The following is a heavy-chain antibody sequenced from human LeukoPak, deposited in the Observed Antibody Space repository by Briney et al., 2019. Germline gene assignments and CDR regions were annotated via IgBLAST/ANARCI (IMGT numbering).Heavy chain of an antibody. Sequence: PGGSLRLSCAASGFTFSSYAMTWVRQAPGKGLEWVSAISGSISGSDDSTYYADSVKGRFTISRDNSKNTLYLQMNSLRVEDTAVYYCAKDAGRHNWDDSSGYYLNWFDPWGQGTLVTVSS. CDR2: ISGSISGSDDST. D-gene: IGHD3-22*01. V-gene: IGHV3-23*01. J-gene: IGHJ5*02. CDR1: GFTFSSYA. CDR3: AKDAGRHNWDDSSGYYLNWFDP.